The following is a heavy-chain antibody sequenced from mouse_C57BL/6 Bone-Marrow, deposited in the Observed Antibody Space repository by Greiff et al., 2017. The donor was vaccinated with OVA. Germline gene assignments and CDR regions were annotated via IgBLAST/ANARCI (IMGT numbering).Heavy chain of an antibody. CDR3: ATGYSPWFAY. CDR1: GYTFTSYW. CDR2: IDPSDSYT. Sequence: QVQLQQSGAELVRPGTSVKLSCKASGYTFTSYWMHWVKQRPGQGLEWIGVIDPSDSYTNYNQKFKGKATLTVDTSSSTAYMQLSSLTSEDSAVYYCATGYSPWFAYWGQGTLVTVSA. V-gene: IGHV1-59*01. J-gene: IGHJ3*01. D-gene: IGHD2-14*01.